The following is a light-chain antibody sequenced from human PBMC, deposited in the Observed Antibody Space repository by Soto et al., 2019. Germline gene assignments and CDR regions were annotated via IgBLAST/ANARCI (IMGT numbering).Light chain of an antibody. CDR2: EVS. CDR1: TSDVGGYNY. V-gene: IGLV2-14*01. Sequence: QSALTQPASVSGSPGQSITLSCTGTTSDVGGYNYVSWYQQHPGKAPKLMVYEVSNRPSGVSNRFSGSKSGNSASLTISGLQAEDEADYYCSSYTTTRTVVFGEGTKLTVL. CDR3: SSYTTTRTVV. J-gene: IGLJ2*01.